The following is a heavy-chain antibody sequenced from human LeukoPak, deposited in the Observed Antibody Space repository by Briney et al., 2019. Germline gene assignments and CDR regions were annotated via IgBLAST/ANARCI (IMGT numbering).Heavy chain of an antibody. CDR2: ISHGGHT. D-gene: IGHD4-11*01. Sequence: SETLPLTCGVCGGSLSGYYWSWVRQPPGKRLEWIGEISHGGHTNYNPSLESRVAMSVDTSKNQFFLNLDSVTAADTAIYYCVRGLYSRDAGYWGQGTLVTVSS. CDR1: GGSLSGYY. J-gene: IGHJ4*02. V-gene: IGHV4-34*01. CDR3: VRGLYSRDAGY.